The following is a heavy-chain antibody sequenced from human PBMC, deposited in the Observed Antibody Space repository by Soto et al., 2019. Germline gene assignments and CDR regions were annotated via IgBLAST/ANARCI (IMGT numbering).Heavy chain of an antibody. J-gene: IGHJ5*02. Sequence: SVKVSCKASGGTFSSYAISWVRQAPGQGLEWMGGIIPIFGTANYAQKFQGRVTITADESTSTAYMELSSLRSEDTAVYYCARDPLSYGDTNWFDPWGQGTLVTVS. V-gene: IGHV1-69*13. CDR3: ARDPLSYGDTNWFDP. D-gene: IGHD4-17*01. CDR1: GGTFSSYA. CDR2: IIPIFGTA.